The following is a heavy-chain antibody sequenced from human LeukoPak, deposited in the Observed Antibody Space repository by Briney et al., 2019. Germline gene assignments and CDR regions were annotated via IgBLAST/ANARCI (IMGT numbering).Heavy chain of an antibody. CDR1: GGSISSYY. V-gene: IGHV4-4*09. D-gene: IGHD2-21*01. J-gene: IGHJ4*02. CDR3: GRRVEYCGGECSHFDY. Sequence: SETLSLTCTVSGGSISSYYWSWIRQPPGKGLEWIGYIYTSGSTNYNPSLKSRVTISVDPSKSQFSLKLSSVTAADTAVYYCGRRVEYCGGECSHFDYRVRGTLVTVPS. CDR2: IYTSGST.